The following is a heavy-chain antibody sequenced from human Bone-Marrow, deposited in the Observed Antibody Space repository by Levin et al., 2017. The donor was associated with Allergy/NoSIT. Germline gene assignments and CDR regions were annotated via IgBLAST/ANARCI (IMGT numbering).Heavy chain of an antibody. CDR3: ARDVDTSELFDC. D-gene: IGHD3-22*01. Sequence: GESLKISCVASGFTFSNYGMHWVRQAPGKGLEWVAIIRYDGSNKYYGDSVKGRFTISRDNSKNTLFLQMNSLRAEDTAVYYCARDVDTSELFDCWGQGTLVTVAS. CDR1: GFTFSNYG. CDR2: IRYDGSNK. V-gene: IGHV3-30*02. J-gene: IGHJ4*02.